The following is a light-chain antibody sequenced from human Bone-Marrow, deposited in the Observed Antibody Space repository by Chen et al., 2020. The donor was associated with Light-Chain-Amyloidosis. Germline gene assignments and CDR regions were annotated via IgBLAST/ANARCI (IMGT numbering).Light chain of an antibody. CDR2: DDR. Sequence: SYVLTQPSSVSVAPGQTATIACGGNNIGSTSVHWYQQTPGQAPLLVGYDDRDRPSGIPERLCGSNSGNTATLTISRVEAGEEADYYCQVWDRSSDRPVFGGGTKLTVL. V-gene: IGLV3-21*02. J-gene: IGLJ3*02. CDR1: NIGSTS. CDR3: QVWDRSSDRPV.